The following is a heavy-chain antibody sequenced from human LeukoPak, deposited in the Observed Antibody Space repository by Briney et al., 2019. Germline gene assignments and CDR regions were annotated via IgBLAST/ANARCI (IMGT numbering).Heavy chain of an antibody. J-gene: IGHJ4*02. CDR1: GFTVSSNY. D-gene: IGHD3-10*01. Sequence: GGSLRLSCAASGFTVSSNYMSWVRQAPGKGLEWISVIYSGGSTYYADSVKGRFTISRDNSKNTLYLQMNSLRAEDTAVYYCAREVVRGVIDYLGQGTLVTVSS. CDR2: IYSGGST. CDR3: AREVVRGVIDY. V-gene: IGHV3-53*01.